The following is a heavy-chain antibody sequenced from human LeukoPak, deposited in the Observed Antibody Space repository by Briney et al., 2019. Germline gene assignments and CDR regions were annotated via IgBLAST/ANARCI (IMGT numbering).Heavy chain of an antibody. CDR3: ARTGPNYYGSGSYTSCDY. D-gene: IGHD3-10*01. CDR2: ISSSSSYI. V-gene: IGHV3-21*01. Sequence: PGGSVRHSCAASGFTFSSYSMNWVRQSPGKGLEWVSSISSSSSYIYYADSVKGRFTISRDNAKNSLYLQMNSLRAEDTAVYYCARTGPNYYGSGSYTSCDYWGQGTLVTVSS. CDR1: GFTFSSYS. J-gene: IGHJ4*02.